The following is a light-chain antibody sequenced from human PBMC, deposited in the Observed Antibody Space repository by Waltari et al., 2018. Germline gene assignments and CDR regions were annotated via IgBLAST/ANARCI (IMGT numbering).Light chain of an antibody. CDR2: GPD. Sequence: SSDLTQDPSLSVALGQTVRITCPGDSLRRSYASWYQQRPGQAPILVLYGPDNRPSGIPDRFSGSTSGNTASLTITGAQAEDEADYYCHSRETFSTRLFGGGTRLTV. CDR3: HSRETFSTRL. V-gene: IGLV3-19*01. CDR1: SLRRSY. J-gene: IGLJ2*01.